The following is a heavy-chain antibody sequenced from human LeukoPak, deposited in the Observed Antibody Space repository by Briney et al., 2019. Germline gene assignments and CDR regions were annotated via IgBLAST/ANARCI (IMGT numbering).Heavy chain of an antibody. CDR1: GVSISSSSYY. Sequence: SETLSLTCTVSGVSISSSSYYWGWFRQPPGKGLEWIGSIYYSGSTYYNPSLKSRVTISVDTSKNQFSLKLSSVTAADTAVYYCARTFLDYGDYFDAFDIWGQGTMVTVSS. CDR2: IYYSGST. D-gene: IGHD4-17*01. CDR3: ARTFLDYGDYFDAFDI. J-gene: IGHJ3*02. V-gene: IGHV4-39*01.